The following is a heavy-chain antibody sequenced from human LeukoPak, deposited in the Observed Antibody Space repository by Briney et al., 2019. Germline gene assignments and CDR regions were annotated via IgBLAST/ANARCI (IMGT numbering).Heavy chain of an antibody. CDR2: IIPILGIA. CDR3: ARPTRIWAAAANYYYYGMDV. Sequence: SVKVSCKAPGGTFSSYAISWVRQAPGQGLEWMGRIIPILGIANYAQKFQGRVTITADKSTSTAYMELSSLRSEDTAVYYCARPTRIWAAAANYYYYGMDVWGQGTTVTVSS. J-gene: IGHJ6*02. D-gene: IGHD6-13*01. V-gene: IGHV1-69*04. CDR1: GGTFSSYA.